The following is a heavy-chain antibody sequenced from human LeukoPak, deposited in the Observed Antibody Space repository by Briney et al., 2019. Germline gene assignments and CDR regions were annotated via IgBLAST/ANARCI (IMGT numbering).Heavy chain of an antibody. J-gene: IGHJ4*02. D-gene: IGHD3-10*01. Sequence: GGSLRLSCAASGFTFSSYAMHWVRQAPGKGLEWVAVISYDGSNKYYADSVKGRFTISRDNSKNTLYLQMNSLRAEDTAVYYCARDWVLNYYGSGSYDSGGDYWGQGTLVTVSS. CDR3: ARDWVLNYYGSGSYDSGGDY. CDR2: ISYDGSNK. V-gene: IGHV3-30-3*01. CDR1: GFTFSSYA.